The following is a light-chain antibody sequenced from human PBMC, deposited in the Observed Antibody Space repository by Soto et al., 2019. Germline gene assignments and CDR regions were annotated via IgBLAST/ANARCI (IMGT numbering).Light chain of an antibody. CDR3: QQYGRSPLT. V-gene: IGKV3-20*01. Sequence: EIVVSLSPGTLSLSKGEGATLSCRASQSVSSSYLAWYQQKPGQAPRLLIYGASSRATGIPDRFSGSGSGTDFTLTISRLVPEDCAVYYCQQYGRSPLTFGGGTKVDI. CDR2: GAS. CDR1: QSVSSSY. J-gene: IGKJ4*01.